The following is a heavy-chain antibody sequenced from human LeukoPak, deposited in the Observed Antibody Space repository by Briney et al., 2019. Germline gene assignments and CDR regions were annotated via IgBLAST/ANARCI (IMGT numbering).Heavy chain of an antibody. D-gene: IGHD3-10*01. CDR2: ISSNGGST. CDR3: ARDGKSRLLWFGESRGYYYMDV. V-gene: IGHV3-64*01. J-gene: IGHJ6*03. CDR1: GFTFGDYA. Sequence: TGGSLRLSCTASGFTFGDYAMTWVRQAPGKGLEYVSAISSNGGSTYYANSVKGRFTISRDNSKNTLYLQMGSLRAEDMAVYYCARDGKSRLLWFGESRGYYYMDVWGKGTTVTVSS.